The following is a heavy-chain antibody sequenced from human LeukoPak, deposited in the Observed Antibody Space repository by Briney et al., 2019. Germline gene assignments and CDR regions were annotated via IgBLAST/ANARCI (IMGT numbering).Heavy chain of an antibody. Sequence: SETLSLTCAVYGGSFSGYYWSWIRQPPGKGLEWIGEINHSGSTNYNPSLKSRVTISVDTSKNQFSLKLSSVTAADTAVYYCARGWNRMVRGVIGYWGQGTLVSVSS. CDR3: ARGWNRMVRGVIGY. J-gene: IGHJ4*02. V-gene: IGHV4-34*01. CDR1: GGSFSGYY. CDR2: INHSGST. D-gene: IGHD3-10*01.